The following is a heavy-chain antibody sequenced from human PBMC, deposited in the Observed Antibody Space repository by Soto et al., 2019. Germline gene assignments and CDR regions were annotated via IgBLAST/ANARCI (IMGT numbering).Heavy chain of an antibody. CDR3: ARDPLGEPYGVTYYYYYGMDV. CDR1: GGTFSSYA. D-gene: IGHD4-17*01. V-gene: IGHV1-69*13. CDR2: IIPIFGTA. J-gene: IGHJ6*02. Sequence: GASVKVSCKASGGTFSSYAISWVRQAPGQGLEWMGGIIPIFGTANYAQKFQGRVTITADESTSTAYMELSSLRSEDTAVYYCARDPLGEPYGVTYYYYYGMDVWGQGTLVTVSS.